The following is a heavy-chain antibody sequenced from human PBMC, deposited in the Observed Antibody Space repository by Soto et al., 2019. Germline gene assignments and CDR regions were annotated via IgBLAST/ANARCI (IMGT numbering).Heavy chain of an antibody. CDR2: IYHSGST. CDR1: GGSISSGGYS. D-gene: IGHD1-26*01. Sequence: TLSLTCAVSGGSISSGGYSWSSIRQPPGKGLEWIGYIYHSGSTYYNPSLKSRVTISVDRSKNQFSLKLSSVTAADTAVYYCAREVQRVGGMDVWGQGTTVTVSS. J-gene: IGHJ6*02. V-gene: IGHV4-30-2*01. CDR3: AREVQRVGGMDV.